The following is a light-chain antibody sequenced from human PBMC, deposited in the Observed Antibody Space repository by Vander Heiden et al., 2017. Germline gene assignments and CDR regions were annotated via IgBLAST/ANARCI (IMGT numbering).Light chain of an antibody. J-gene: IGKJ3*01. Sequence: EIVLTQSPATLSLSPGERATLSCRASQSVSSYLAWYQQKPGQAPRLLIYDASNRATGSPDRFSGSGYGKDFTLTISSLEPEECAVYYCQQRSNGHQDIFTFGPGTKVDIK. V-gene: IGKV3-11*01. CDR1: QSVSSY. CDR2: DAS. CDR3: QQRSNGHQDIFT.